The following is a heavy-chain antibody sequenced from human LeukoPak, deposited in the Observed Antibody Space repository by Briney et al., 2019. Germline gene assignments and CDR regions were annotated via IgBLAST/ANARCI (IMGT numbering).Heavy chain of an antibody. CDR2: INPSGGST. CDR1: GYTFTSYY. J-gene: IGHJ5*02. D-gene: IGHD6-19*01. CDR3: AGGEESSQWRTNWFDP. V-gene: IGHV1-46*01. Sequence: ASVKVSCKASGYTFTSYYMHWVRQAPGQGLEWMGIINPSGGSTSYAQKFQGRVTMTRDTSTSTVYMELSSLRSEDTAVYYCAGGEESSQWRTNWFDPWGQGTLVTVSS.